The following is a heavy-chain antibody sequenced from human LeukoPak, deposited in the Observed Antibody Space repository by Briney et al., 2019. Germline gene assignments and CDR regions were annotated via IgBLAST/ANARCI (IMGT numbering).Heavy chain of an antibody. D-gene: IGHD2-2*01. CDR1: GFTFSSYG. CDR2: IRYDGSNK. V-gene: IGHV3-30*02. CDR3: ARGYCSSTSCIDY. Sequence: PGGSLRLSCAASGFTFSSYGMHWVRQAPGKGLEWVAFIRYDGSNKYYADSVKGRFTISRDNAKNSLYLQMNSLRAEDTAVYYCARGYCSSTSCIDYWGQGTLVTVSS. J-gene: IGHJ4*02.